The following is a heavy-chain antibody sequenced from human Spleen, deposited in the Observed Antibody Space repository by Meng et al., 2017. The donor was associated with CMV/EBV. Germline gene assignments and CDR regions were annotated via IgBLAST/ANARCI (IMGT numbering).Heavy chain of an antibody. J-gene: IGHJ5*02. V-gene: IGHV1-2*02. D-gene: IGHD3-22*01. CDR3: ARDQANYYDSSGYINFFDP. Sequence: ASVKVSCKASGYTFIDYYIQWVRQAPGEGLEWMGWINFNSGDTKSAQRFQGRVTMTRDTSISTAYMELRSLRFDDAAVYYCARDQANYYDSSGYINFFDPWGQGTLVT. CDR2: INFNSGDT. CDR1: GYTFIDYY.